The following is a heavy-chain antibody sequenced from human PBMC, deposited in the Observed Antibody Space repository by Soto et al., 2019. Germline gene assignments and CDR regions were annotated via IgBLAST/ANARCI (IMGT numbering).Heavy chain of an antibody. CDR1: GFTFSDYA. V-gene: IGHV3-30-3*01. J-gene: IGHJ6*02. Sequence: GGSLRLSCAASGFTFSDYAMHWVRHVPGQGLEWVAVISFDGNIKYDADSVKGRFTISRDNSKNTLYLQMDSLRAEDTAVYYCAKGGRGTYYYYYGMDVWGQGTTVTVSS. CDR2: ISFDGNIK. D-gene: IGHD1-1*01. CDR3: AKGGRGTYYYYYGMDV.